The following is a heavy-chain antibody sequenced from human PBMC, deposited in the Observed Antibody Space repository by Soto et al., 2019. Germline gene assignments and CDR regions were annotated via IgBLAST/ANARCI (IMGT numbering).Heavy chain of an antibody. CDR3: AKDRDSSGWYVGYFQH. D-gene: IGHD6-19*01. V-gene: IGHV3-30*18. J-gene: IGHJ1*01. Sequence: QVQLVESGGGVVQPGRSLRLSCAASGFTFSSYGMHWVRQAPGKGLEWVAVISYDGSNKYYADSVKGRFTISRDNSKNTLYLQRNSLRAEDTAVYYCAKDRDSSGWYVGYFQHWGQGTLVTVSS. CDR1: GFTFSSYG. CDR2: ISYDGSNK.